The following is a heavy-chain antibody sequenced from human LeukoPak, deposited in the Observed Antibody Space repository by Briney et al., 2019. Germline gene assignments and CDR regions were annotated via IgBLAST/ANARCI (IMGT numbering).Heavy chain of an antibody. CDR1: GFTFSSYS. J-gene: IGHJ6*03. Sequence: GGSLRLSCAAPGFTFSSYSMNWVRQAPGKGLEWVSSISSSSSYIYYADSVKGRFTISRDNAKNSLYLQMNSLRAEDTAVYYCARDYLGEVTTYYYYMDVWGKGTTVTISS. CDR2: ISSSSSYI. V-gene: IGHV3-21*01. D-gene: IGHD4-17*01. CDR3: ARDYLGEVTTYYYYMDV.